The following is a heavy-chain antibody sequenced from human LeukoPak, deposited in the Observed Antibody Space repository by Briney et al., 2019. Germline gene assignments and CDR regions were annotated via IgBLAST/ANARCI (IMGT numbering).Heavy chain of an antibody. CDR1: GGSISSGDYY. D-gene: IGHD6-6*01. Sequence: PSETLSLTCTVSGGSISSGDYYWSWIRQPPGKGLEWIGYIYYSGSTNYNPSLKSRVTISVDTSKNQFSLKLSSVTAADTAVYYCAARRQLARFDYWRQGTLVTHSS. J-gene: IGHJ4*02. V-gene: IGHV4-61*08. CDR3: AARRQLARFDY. CDR2: IYYSGST.